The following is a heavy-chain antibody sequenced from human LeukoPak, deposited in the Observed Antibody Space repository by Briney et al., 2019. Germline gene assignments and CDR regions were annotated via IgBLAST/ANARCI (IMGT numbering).Heavy chain of an antibody. Sequence: GESLKISCKGSGYSFTTYWIGWVRQMPGKGLEWMGIIYPGDSDTRYSPSFQGQVTISADKSISTAYLQWSSLKAWDTAMYYCARGPYYSYSSGYYIHWGQGTLVTVSS. CDR1: GYSFTTYW. D-gene: IGHD3-22*01. V-gene: IGHV5-51*01. CDR3: ARGPYYSYSSGYYIH. CDR2: IYPGDSDT. J-gene: IGHJ4*02.